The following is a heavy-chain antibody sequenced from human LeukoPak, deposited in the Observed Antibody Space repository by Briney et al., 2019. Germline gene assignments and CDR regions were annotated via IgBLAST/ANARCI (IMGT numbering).Heavy chain of an antibody. V-gene: IGHV4-31*03. D-gene: IGHD3-22*01. Sequence: SETLSLTCTVSGGSISSGGYYWRWSRQHPGEGLEWIGYIYYSGSTYYNPSLKSRVTISVDTSKNQFSLKLSSVTAADTAVYYCARDSKRYYDSSGYFYYYGMDVWGQGTTVTVSS. CDR2: IYYSGST. CDR1: GGSISSGGYY. CDR3: ARDSKRYYDSSGYFYYYGMDV. J-gene: IGHJ6*02.